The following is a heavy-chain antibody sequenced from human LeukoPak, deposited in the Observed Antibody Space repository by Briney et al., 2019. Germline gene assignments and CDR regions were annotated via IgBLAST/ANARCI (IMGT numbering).Heavy chain of an antibody. CDR3: ARHSAVYASGTSDY. J-gene: IGHJ4*02. V-gene: IGHV5-51*01. CDR1: GYTFTSNW. D-gene: IGHD3-10*01. CDR2: IYPGDSDT. Sequence: GESLKISWKGSGYTFTSNWIGWVRQMPGKGLEWMGIIYPGDSDTRYSPSFQGQVTISADKSISTAYLQWSSLKTSDTAMYYCARHSAVYASGTSDYWGQGTLVTVSS.